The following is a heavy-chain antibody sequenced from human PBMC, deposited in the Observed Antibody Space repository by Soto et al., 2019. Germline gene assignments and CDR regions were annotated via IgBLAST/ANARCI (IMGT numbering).Heavy chain of an antibody. J-gene: IGHJ6*02. CDR3: ARLGSVVLPAYYYYYYGMDV. CDR1: GGSFSGYY. Sequence: PSETLSLTCAVYGGSFSGYYWSWIRQPPGKGLEWIGEINHSGSTNYNPSLKSRVTISVDTSKNQFSLKLSSVTAADTAVYYCARLGSVVLPAYYYYYYGMDVWGQGTTVTVSS. V-gene: IGHV4-34*01. D-gene: IGHD2-8*01. CDR2: INHSGST.